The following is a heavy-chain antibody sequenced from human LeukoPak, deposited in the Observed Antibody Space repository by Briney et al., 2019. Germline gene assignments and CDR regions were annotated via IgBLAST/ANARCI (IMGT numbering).Heavy chain of an antibody. CDR1: GFTFDDYA. V-gene: IGHV3-9*01. D-gene: IGHD6-19*01. CDR3: AKGRGAGYSSTLVDY. Sequence: PGGSLRLSCAASGFTFDDYAMHWVRQAPGKGLEWVSGISWNSGSMDYADSVKGRFTISRDNAKNSLYLQMNSLRAEDTAVYYCAKGRGAGYSSTLVDYWGQGTLVTVSS. J-gene: IGHJ4*02. CDR2: ISWNSGSM.